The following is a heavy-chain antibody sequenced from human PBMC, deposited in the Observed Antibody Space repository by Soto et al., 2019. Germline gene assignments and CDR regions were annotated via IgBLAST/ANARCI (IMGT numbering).Heavy chain of an antibody. Sequence: PGGSLRLSCAAAGVTFSDYCMAWIRQAPGKGLEWVSYISSSGTGIYYADSVKGRFTISRDNGKNSLYLQMSSLRVEDTAVYYCARAYSDAFDIGGQGTMVTV. D-gene: IGHD2-15*01. CDR2: ISSSGTGI. V-gene: IGHV3-11*01. CDR3: ARAYSDAFDI. J-gene: IGHJ3*02. CDR1: GVTFSDYC.